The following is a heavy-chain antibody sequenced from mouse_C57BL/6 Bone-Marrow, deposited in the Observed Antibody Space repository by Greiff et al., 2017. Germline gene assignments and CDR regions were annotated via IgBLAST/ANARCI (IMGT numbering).Heavy chain of an antibody. D-gene: IGHD2-1*01. V-gene: IGHV1-50*01. CDR1: GYTFTSYW. CDR2: IDPSDSYT. J-gene: IGHJ2*01. CDR3: ALYYGNY. Sequence: QVQLQQPGAELVKPGASVKLSCKASGYTFTSYWMQWVKQRPGQGLEWIGEIDPSDSYTNYNQKFKGKATLTVDTSSSTAYMQLRSLTSEDSAVYYCALYYGNYWGQGTTLTVSS.